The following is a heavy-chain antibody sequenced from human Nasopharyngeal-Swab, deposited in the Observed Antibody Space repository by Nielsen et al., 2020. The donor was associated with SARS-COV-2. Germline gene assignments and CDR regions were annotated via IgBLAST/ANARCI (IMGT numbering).Heavy chain of an antibody. CDR3: TRGALRTAPDC. CDR1: GASISSDY. V-gene: IGHV4-59*12. Sequence: GSLRLSCAVSGASISSDYWGWIWQPPGKGLEWIGCVSYSWRTDYNPSLKSRVTISIDTSKKHFSLVLSSLTAADTALYYCTRGALRTAPDCWGQGTLVTVSS. D-gene: IGHD4-17*01. J-gene: IGHJ4*02. CDR2: VSYSWRT.